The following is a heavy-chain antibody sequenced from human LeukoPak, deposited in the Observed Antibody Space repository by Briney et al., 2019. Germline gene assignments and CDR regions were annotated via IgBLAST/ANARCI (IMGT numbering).Heavy chain of an antibody. J-gene: IGHJ4*02. CDR2: ISYDGGNK. Sequence: GGSLRLSCAASGFIFSDYAMHWVRQAPGKGLEWVGVISYDGGNKYYADSVKGRFTISRDNTKNTLYLQMNSLTAEDTAVYSCAKSDCGGDCWLIDYWGQGIPVTVSS. V-gene: IGHV3-33*03. D-gene: IGHD2-21*02. CDR3: AKSDCGGDCWLIDY. CDR1: GFIFSDYA.